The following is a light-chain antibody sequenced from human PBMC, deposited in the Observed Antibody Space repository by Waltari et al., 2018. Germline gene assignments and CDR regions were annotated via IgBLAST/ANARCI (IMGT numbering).Light chain of an antibody. CDR3: NSRDSSGNHLV. J-gene: IGLJ3*02. CDR2: GKT. V-gene: IGLV3-19*01. Sequence: SSELTQDPAVSVALGQTVRITCQGDSLRSYYASWYQQKPGQAPVLVIYGKTKWPSGIPDRFSDSSSGNTASLTITGAQAEDEADYYCNSRDSSGNHLVFGGGTKLTVL. CDR1: SLRSYY.